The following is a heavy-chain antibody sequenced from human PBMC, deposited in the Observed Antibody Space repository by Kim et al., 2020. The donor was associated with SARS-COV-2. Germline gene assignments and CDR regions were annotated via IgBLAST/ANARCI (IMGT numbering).Heavy chain of an antibody. Sequence: SETLSLTCTVSGGSISSGGYYWSWIRQHPGKGLEWIGYIYYSGSTYYNPSLKSRVTISVDTSKNQFSLKLSSVTAADTAVYYCARLYSSIAARPNYYYMDVWGKGTTVTVSS. D-gene: IGHD6-6*01. V-gene: IGHV4-31*03. CDR2: IYYSGST. J-gene: IGHJ6*03. CDR1: GGSISSGGYY. CDR3: ARLYSSIAARPNYYYMDV.